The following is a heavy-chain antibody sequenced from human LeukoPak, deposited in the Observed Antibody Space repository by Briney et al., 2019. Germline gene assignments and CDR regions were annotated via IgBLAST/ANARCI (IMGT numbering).Heavy chain of an antibody. D-gene: IGHD6-6*01. J-gene: IGHJ5*02. Sequence: PGGSLRLSCAASGFTFSSYGMHWVRQAPGKGLEWVAFIRYDGSNKYYADSVKGRFTISRDNSKNTLYLQMNSLRAEDTAVYYCAKVMRVAAHNWFDPWGQGTLVTVFS. CDR3: AKVMRVAAHNWFDP. CDR1: GFTFSSYG. CDR2: IRYDGSNK. V-gene: IGHV3-30*02.